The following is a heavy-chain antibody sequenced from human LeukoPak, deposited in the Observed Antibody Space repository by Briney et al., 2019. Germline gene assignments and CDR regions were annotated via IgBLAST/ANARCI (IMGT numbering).Heavy chain of an antibody. J-gene: IGHJ4*02. CDR3: ARETIFGVVMGRYFDY. D-gene: IGHD3-3*01. V-gene: IGHV4-4*07. CDR2: IYTSGST. Sequence: SETLSLTCTVSGGSISSYYWSWIRQPAGKGLEWIGRIYTSGSTNYNPSLESRVTISLDTSKNQFSLKLSSVIAADTAVYYCARETIFGVVMGRYFDYWGQGTLVTVPS. CDR1: GGSISSYY.